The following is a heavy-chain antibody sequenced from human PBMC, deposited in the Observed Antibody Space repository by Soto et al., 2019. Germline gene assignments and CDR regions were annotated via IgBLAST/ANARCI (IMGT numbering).Heavy chain of an antibody. CDR3: ARDNMRARDGMDV. J-gene: IGHJ6*02. CDR2: IYYSGST. D-gene: IGHD3-16*01. Sequence: QAQLQESGPGLVKPSETLSLTCTVSGCSVSSGSYHWTWIRQPPGKGLEWIGYIYYSGSTNYNPSLKSRVTISVDTSKNQFSLKLSSVTAADTAVYYCARDNMRARDGMDVWGQGTTVTVSS. CDR1: GCSVSSGSYH. V-gene: IGHV4-61*01.